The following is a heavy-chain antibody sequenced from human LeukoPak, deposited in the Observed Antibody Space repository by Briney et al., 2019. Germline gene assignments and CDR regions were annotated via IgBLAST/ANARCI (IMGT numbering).Heavy chain of an antibody. J-gene: IGHJ5*02. CDR3: ARHRRASIDFDP. CDR1: GGSINTDTYY. CDR2: IYYSGTT. Sequence: PSEALSLTCTVSGGSINTDTYYWGWLCQSPGTGLEWIASIYYSGTTRYNSALKRRVTISIDTTKNQFSLKVRSVTAADTAVYYCARHRRASIDFDPWGQGTLVTVSS. V-gene: IGHV4-39*01. D-gene: IGHD2-2*02.